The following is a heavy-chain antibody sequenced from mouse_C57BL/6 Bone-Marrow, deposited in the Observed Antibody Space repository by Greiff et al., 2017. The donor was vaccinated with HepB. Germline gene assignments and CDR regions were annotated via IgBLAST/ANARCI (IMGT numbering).Heavy chain of an antibody. CDR2: ISNLAYSI. V-gene: IGHV5-15*01. CDR3: AILYYDYAPWFAY. D-gene: IGHD2-4*01. J-gene: IGHJ3*01. CDR1: GFTFSDYG. Sequence: EVKLVESGGGLVQPGGSLKLSCAASGFTFSDYGMAWVRQAPRKGPEWVAFISNLAYSIYYADTVTGRFTISRENAKNTLYLGMSSLRSDDTAMYYCAILYYDYAPWFAYWGQGTLVTVSA.